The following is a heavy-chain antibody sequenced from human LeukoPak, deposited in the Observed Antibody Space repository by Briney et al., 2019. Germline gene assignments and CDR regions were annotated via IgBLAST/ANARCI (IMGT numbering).Heavy chain of an antibody. J-gene: IGHJ4*02. CDR2: IRYDGSNK. V-gene: IGHV3-30*02. Sequence: GGSLRLSCAACGFTFSSYGMHWVRQAPGKGLVGWAFIRYDGSNKYYADSVKGRFTISRDNSKNTRYLQMNSLRAEDTAVYYCANGRAAAGTFFDYWGQGTLLTVPS. CDR1: GFTFSSYG. CDR3: ANGRAAAGTFFDY. D-gene: IGHD6-13*01.